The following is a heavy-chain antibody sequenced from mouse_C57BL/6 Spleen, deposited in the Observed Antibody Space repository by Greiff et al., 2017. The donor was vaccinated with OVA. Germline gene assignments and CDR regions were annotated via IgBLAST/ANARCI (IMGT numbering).Heavy chain of an antibody. V-gene: IGHV1-42*01. D-gene: IGHD2-3*01. CDR2: INPSTGGT. J-gene: IGHJ2*01. CDR3: ARSGDGSFDY. Sequence: VQLQQSGPELVKPGASVKISCKASGYSFTGYYMNWVKQSPEKSLEWIGEINPSTGGTTYNQKFKAKATLTVDKSSSTAYMQLKSLTSEDSAVYYCARSGDGSFDYWGQGTTLTVSS. CDR1: GYSFTGYY.